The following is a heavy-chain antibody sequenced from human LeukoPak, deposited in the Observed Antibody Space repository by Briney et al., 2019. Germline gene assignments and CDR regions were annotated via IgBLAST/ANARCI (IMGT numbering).Heavy chain of an antibody. J-gene: IGHJ4*02. V-gene: IGHV3-21*01. CDR1: GFTFSSYS. Sequence: EGSLRLSCAASGFTFSSYSMNWVRQAPGKGLEWVSSIGTTSNSMYYADSLKGRFTISRDNAESSLYLQMNSLRVEDTAVYFCAREGITAMADAWNDYWGQGTLVTVSS. CDR2: IGTTSNSM. D-gene: IGHD5-18*01. CDR3: AREGITAMADAWNDY.